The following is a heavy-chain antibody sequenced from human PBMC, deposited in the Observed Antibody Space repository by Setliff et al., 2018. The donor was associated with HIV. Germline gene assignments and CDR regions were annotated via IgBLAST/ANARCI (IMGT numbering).Heavy chain of an antibody. Sequence: ASVKVSCKASGYTFTSYYMHWVRQAPGQGLEWMGIINPSGGSTSYAQKFQGRVTMTRDTSTSTVYMELSSLRSDDTAVYYCARSVAENYYYYYMDVWGKGTTVTVSS. CDR1: GYTFTSYY. J-gene: IGHJ6*03. CDR2: INPSGGST. V-gene: IGHV1-46*01. CDR3: ARSVAENYYYYYMDV.